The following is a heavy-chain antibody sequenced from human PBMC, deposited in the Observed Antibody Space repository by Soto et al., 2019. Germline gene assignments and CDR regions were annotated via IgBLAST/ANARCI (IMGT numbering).Heavy chain of an antibody. J-gene: IGHJ4*02. CDR2: ISAYNGNT. V-gene: IGHV1-18*01. D-gene: IGHD5-12*01. CDR1: GYTFSNYG. Sequence: GASVKVSCKTSGYTFSNYGINWVRQAPGQGLEWMGWISAYNGNTNFAQKLQGRVSLTTDTSSTTAYLELWSLTSDDTAVYYCARDLVPGYTGFSDYWGQGTLVTVPQ. CDR3: ARDLVPGYTGFSDY.